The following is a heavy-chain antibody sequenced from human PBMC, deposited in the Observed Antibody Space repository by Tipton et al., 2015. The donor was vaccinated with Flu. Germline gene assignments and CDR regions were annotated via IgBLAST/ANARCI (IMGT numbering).Heavy chain of an antibody. CDR2: VYYSGST. CDR3: ARENMFGPDDIYYYYGMDV. Sequence: TLSLTCTVSGDSISSTKYHWGWIRQPPGKGLGWIGSVYYSGSTDYNPSLKSRVTISVDTSKNQFSLMLSSVTAADTAVYYCARENMFGPDDIYYYYGMDVWGQGTTVTVSS. D-gene: IGHD3-10*02. CDR1: GDSISSTKYH. J-gene: IGHJ6*02. V-gene: IGHV4-39*01.